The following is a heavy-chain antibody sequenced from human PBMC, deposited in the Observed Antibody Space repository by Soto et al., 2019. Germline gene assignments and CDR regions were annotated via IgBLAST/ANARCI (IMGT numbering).Heavy chain of an antibody. CDR3: ARTGYSGYDLVERGWFDP. Sequence: QVQLVQSGAEVKKPGSSVKVSCKASGGTFSSYAISWVRQAPGQGLEWMGGIIPIFGTANHAQKFQGRVTITADESTSTAYMELSSLRSEDTAVYYCARTGYSGYDLVERGWFDPWGQGTLVTVS. J-gene: IGHJ5*02. D-gene: IGHD5-12*01. CDR2: IIPIFGTA. CDR1: GGTFSSYA. V-gene: IGHV1-69*01.